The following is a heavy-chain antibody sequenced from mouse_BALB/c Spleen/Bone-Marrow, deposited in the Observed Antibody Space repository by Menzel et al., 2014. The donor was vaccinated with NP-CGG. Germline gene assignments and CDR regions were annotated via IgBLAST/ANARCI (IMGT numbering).Heavy chain of an antibody. Sequence: EVKLQESGPELEKPGASVKMSCKASGHSFTGYNMNWVKQSHGKSLEWIGNIDPYYGTTTFNQKFKDKATLTVDKSSSTAYMQLKSLTSEDSAVYYCTRSRAYFRDWFAYWGQGTLVTVSA. CDR1: GHSFTGYN. J-gene: IGHJ3*01. CDR3: TRSRAYFRDWFAY. CDR2: IDPYYGTT. V-gene: IGHV1-39*01. D-gene: IGHD2-14*01.